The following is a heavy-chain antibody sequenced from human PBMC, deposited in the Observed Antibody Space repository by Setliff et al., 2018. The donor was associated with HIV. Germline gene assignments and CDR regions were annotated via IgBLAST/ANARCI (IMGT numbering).Heavy chain of an antibody. D-gene: IGHD3-10*01. CDR1: GYTFSTYA. CDR2: INAGNGKT. CDR3: AREQVGFGPPRGMDV. Sequence: GASVKVSCKASGYTFSTYAMHWVRQAPGQRLEWMGWINAGNGKTKYAQKFQGRVTIMRDTSASTAYMELSSLRSEDTAVYYCAREQVGFGPPRGMDVWGQGTTVTVSS. J-gene: IGHJ6*02. V-gene: IGHV1-3*01.